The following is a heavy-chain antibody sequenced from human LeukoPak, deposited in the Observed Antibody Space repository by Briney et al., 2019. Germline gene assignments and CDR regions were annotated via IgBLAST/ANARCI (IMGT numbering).Heavy chain of an antibody. V-gene: IGHV3-11*04. J-gene: IGHJ4*02. CDR3: ARDSDTAMVTVDY. CDR2: ISSSGSTI. Sequence: NPGGSLRLSCAASGFTFSDYYMSWLRQAPGKGLEWVSYISSSGSTIYYADSVKGRFTISRDNAKNSLYLQMNSLRAEDTAVYYCARDSDTAMVTVDYWGQGTLVTVSS. CDR1: GFTFSDYY. D-gene: IGHD5-18*01.